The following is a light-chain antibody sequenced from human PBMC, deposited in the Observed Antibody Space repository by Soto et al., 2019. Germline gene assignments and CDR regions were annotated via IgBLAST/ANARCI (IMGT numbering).Light chain of an antibody. CDR3: FSYAGSTYV. J-gene: IGLJ1*01. V-gene: IGLV2-23*01. CDR2: EGT. CDR1: ISDVGSYNF. Sequence: LTLPASVSGSPVQSTTISCTGPISDVGSYNFVSWYQQYPGEVPKLMIYEGTKRPSGVSNRFSGSKSANTASLTISGLQADEEADYYCFSYAGSTYVFGTGTKVTVL.